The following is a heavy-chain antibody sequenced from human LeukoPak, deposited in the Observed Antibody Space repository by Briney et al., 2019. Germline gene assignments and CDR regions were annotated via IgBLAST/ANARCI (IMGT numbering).Heavy chain of an antibody. CDR3: ALKEGAAAGTDGDY. CDR1: GYTFTSYG. D-gene: IGHD6-13*01. V-gene: IGHV1-18*01. CDR2: ISAYNGNT. Sequence: ASVKVYGKASGYTFTSYGISWVRQAPGQGLEWMGWISAYNGNTNYAQKLQGRVTMTTDTSTSTAYMELRSLRSDDTAVYYCALKEGAAAGTDGDYWGQGTLVTVSS. J-gene: IGHJ4*02.